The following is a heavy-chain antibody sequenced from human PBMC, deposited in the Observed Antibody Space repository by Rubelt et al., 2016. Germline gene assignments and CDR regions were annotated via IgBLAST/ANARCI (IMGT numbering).Heavy chain of an antibody. CDR2: ISDTSTYI. D-gene: IGHD2-2*01. Sequence: VRQAPGKGLEWVSSISDTSTYIFHADSVGGRFTISRDDAKNSLFLQMNGLRVEDTAVYYCAREWKYQREGMDVWGQGTTVTVSS. J-gene: IGHJ6*02. V-gene: IGHV3-21*06. CDR3: AREWKYQREGMDV.